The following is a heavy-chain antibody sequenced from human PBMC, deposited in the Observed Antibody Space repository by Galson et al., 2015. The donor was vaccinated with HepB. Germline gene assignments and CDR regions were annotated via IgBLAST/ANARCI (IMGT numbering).Heavy chain of an antibody. CDR1: GFTFSSYA. Sequence: SLRLSCAASGFTFSSYAMSWVRQAPGKGLEWVSAISGSGGSTYYADSVKGRFTISRDNSKNTLYLQTNSLRAEDTAVYYCAKDGLRGIVVVPAAAYYFDYWGQGTLVTVSS. CDR3: AKDGLRGIVVVPAAAYYFDY. V-gene: IGHV3-23*01. D-gene: IGHD2-2*01. J-gene: IGHJ4*02. CDR2: ISGSGGST.